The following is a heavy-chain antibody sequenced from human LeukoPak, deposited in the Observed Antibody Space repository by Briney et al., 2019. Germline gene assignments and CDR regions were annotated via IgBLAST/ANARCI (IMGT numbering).Heavy chain of an antibody. D-gene: IGHD3-3*01. J-gene: IGHJ4*02. V-gene: IGHV1-24*01. CDR2: FDPEQNTM. CDR1: GDILTELS. CDR3: ATRSGDFWSGYVN. Sequence: GASVKVSCKVSGDILTELSIQWVRQAPGKGLECMGGFDPEQNTMIYAQRLQGRVTMTEDTSTDTAHMELSSLTAEDTGIYYCATRSGDFWSGYVNWGQGTLVTVSS.